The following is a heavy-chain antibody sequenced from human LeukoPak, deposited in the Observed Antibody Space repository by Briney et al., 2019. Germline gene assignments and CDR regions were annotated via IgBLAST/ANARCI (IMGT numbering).Heavy chain of an antibody. V-gene: IGHV1-69*01. J-gene: IGHJ4*02. Sequence: GSSVKVSCKASGGTFSSYAISWVRQAPGQGLEWMGGIIPIFGTANYAQKFQGRVTITADESTSTAYMELSSPRSEDTAVYYCAQHPYSSLSDDYYDSSKMWHQFDYWGQGTLVTVSS. CDR2: IIPIFGTA. D-gene: IGHD3-22*01. CDR1: GGTFSSYA. CDR3: AQHPYSSLSDDYYDSSKMWHQFDY.